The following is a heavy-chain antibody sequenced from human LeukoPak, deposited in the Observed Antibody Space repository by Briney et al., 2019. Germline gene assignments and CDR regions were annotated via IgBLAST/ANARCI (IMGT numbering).Heavy chain of an antibody. CDR3: ARVNRGWSLDY. D-gene: IGHD6-19*01. CDR1: GFTVSSSY. CDR2: IYSGGST. V-gene: IGHV3-53*01. Sequence: GGSLRLSCAASGFTVSSSYMSWVRQAPGKGLEWVSVIYSGGSTYYADSVKGRFTISRDNSKNTLSLQMNSLRVEDTAVYYCARVNRGWSLDYWGQGTLVTVS. J-gene: IGHJ4*02.